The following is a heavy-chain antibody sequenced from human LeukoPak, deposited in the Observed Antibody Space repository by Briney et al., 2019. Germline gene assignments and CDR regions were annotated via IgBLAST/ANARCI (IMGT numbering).Heavy chain of an antibody. Sequence: GGSLRLSCAASGFTFSSYGMHWVRQAPCKGLEWVAVIWYDGSNKYYADSVKGRFTISRDNSKNTLYLQVNSLRAEDTAVYYCARDEYDYVWGSYRSGFGYWGQGTLVTVSS. V-gene: IGHV3-33*01. CDR2: IWYDGSNK. CDR3: ARDEYDYVWGSYRSGFGY. CDR1: GFTFSSYG. D-gene: IGHD3-16*02. J-gene: IGHJ4*02.